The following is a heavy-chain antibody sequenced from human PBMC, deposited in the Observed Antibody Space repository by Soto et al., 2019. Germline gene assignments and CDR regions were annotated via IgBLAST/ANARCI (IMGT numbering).Heavy chain of an antibody. J-gene: IGHJ5*02. Sequence: SETLSLTCTASGGSISSGCYYWSWIRQHPGKGLEWIGYIYYSGSTYYNPSLKSRVTISVDTSKNQFSLKLSSVTAADTAVYYCARAQYSSSSGHERFDPCGQGTLVTFSS. CDR1: GGSISSGCYY. CDR2: IYYSGST. V-gene: IGHV4-31*03. D-gene: IGHD6-6*01. CDR3: ARAQYSSSSGHERFDP.